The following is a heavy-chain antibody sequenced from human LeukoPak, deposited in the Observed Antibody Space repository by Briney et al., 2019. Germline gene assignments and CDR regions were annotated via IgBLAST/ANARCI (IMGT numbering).Heavy chain of an antibody. V-gene: IGHV1-69*06. CDR3: ARDLVGATSGSRFDP. CDR1: GGTFSSYA. D-gene: IGHD1-26*01. CDR2: IILIFGTA. Sequence: ASVKVSCKASGGTFSSYAISWVRQAPGQGLEWMGGIILIFGTANYAQKFQGRVTITADKSTSTAYMELSSLRSEDTAVYYCARDLVGATSGSRFDPWGQGTLVTVSS. J-gene: IGHJ5*02.